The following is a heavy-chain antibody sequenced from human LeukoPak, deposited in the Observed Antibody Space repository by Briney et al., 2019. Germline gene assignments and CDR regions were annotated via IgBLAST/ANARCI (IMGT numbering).Heavy chain of an antibody. CDR3: ASGTLSSSRAFDI. V-gene: IGHV4-39*07. J-gene: IGHJ3*02. CDR2: ICYSGST. D-gene: IGHD6-6*01. CDR1: GGSISSSTCY. Sequence: SETLSLTCTVSGGSISSSTCYWGWIRQPPGKGLEWIGSICYSGSTYYNPSLKSRVTISVDTSKNQFSLKLSSVTAADTAVYYCASGTLSSSRAFDIWGQGTMVTVSS.